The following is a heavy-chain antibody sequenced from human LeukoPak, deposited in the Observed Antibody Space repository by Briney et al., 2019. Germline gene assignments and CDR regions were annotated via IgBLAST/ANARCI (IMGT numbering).Heavy chain of an antibody. V-gene: IGHV4-39*07. CDR3: ARVSPITMVRGPMGGFMSGQIDY. CDR1: GGSISSSSYY. J-gene: IGHJ4*02. Sequence: PSETLSLTCTVSGGSISSSSYYWGWIRQPPGKGVEWIGSIYYSGSTYYNPSLKSRVTISVDTSKNQFSLKLSSVTAADTAVYYCARVSPITMVRGPMGGFMSGQIDYWGQGTLVTVSS. D-gene: IGHD3-10*01. CDR2: IYYSGST.